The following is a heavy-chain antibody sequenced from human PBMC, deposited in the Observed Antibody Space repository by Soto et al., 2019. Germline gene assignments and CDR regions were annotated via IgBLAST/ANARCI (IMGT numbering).Heavy chain of an antibody. CDR2: ISYDGSNK. V-gene: IGHV3-30-3*01. Sequence: PGGSLRLSCAASGLTFSSYAMNWVRQAPGKGLEWVAVISYDGSNKYYADPVKGRFTISRDNSEDTLYLQMNSLRVEDTAAYYCARTEGVVGVRSRWFDPWGQGTLVTVSS. J-gene: IGHJ5*02. D-gene: IGHD1-26*01. CDR3: ARTEGVVGVRSRWFDP. CDR1: GLTFSSYA.